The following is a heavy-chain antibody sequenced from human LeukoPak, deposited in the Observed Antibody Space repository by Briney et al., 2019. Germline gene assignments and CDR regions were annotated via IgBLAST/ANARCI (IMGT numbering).Heavy chain of an antibody. CDR3: AREWSHGSSSWYSHFDY. D-gene: IGHD6-13*01. CDR1: GGTFSSYA. CDR2: IIPIFGTA. V-gene: IGHV1-69*06. J-gene: IGHJ4*02. Sequence: SVKVSCKASGGTFSSYAISWVRQAPGQGLEWMGGIIPIFGTANYAQKFQGRVTITADKSTSTAYMELSSLRSEDTAVYYCAREWSHGSSSWYSHFDYWGQGTLVTVSS.